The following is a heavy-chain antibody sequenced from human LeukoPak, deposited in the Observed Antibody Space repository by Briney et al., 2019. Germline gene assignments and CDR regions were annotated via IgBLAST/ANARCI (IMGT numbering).Heavy chain of an antibody. CDR2: ILHRGST. D-gene: IGHD4-23*01. V-gene: IGHV4-59*01. CDR1: GASISNYY. CDR3: AGDTVGFDS. J-gene: IGHJ4*02. Sequence: PSETLSLTCTVSGASISNYYWNWIRQPPGKGLEWIGSILHRGSTNYNPSLKSRVSISVDTSKNQFSLKLRSVTAADTAVYYCAGDTVGFDSWGQGTLVTVSS.